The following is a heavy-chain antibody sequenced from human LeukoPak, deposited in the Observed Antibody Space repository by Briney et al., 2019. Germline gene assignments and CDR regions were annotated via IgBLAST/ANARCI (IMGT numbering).Heavy chain of an antibody. J-gene: IGHJ2*01. Sequence: SETLSLTCTVSGSSISSYYWSWIRQPPGKGLEWIGYIYYSGSTNYNPSLKSRVTISVDTSKNQFSLKLSSVTAADTAVYYCARDYYDYGDYLEWYFDLWGRGTLVTVSS. CDR1: GSSISSYY. V-gene: IGHV4-59*01. CDR3: ARDYYDYGDYLEWYFDL. D-gene: IGHD4-17*01. CDR2: IYYSGST.